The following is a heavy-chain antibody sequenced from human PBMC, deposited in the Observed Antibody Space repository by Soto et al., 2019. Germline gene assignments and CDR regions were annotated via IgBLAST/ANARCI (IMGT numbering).Heavy chain of an antibody. V-gene: IGHV5-51*03. Sequence: EVQLVQSGAEVKKPGESLKISCKGSGYSFTSYWIGWVRQMPGKGLEWMGIIYPGDSDTRYSPSFQGQVTISADKSISTAYLQWSSLKASDTAMYYCARKEFWGSYRYTYFDYWGQGTLVTVSS. J-gene: IGHJ4*02. CDR2: IYPGDSDT. CDR1: GYSFTSYW. D-gene: IGHD3-16*02. CDR3: ARKEFWGSYRYTYFDY.